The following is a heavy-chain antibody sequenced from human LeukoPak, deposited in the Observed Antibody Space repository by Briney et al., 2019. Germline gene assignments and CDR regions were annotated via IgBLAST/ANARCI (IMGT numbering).Heavy chain of an antibody. CDR3: ARGRGSSSSHVDY. Sequence: SETLSLTCAVYGGSFSGYYWSWIRQPPGKGLEWIGEINHSGSTNYNSSLKSRVTISVDTSKNQFSLKLSSVTAADTAVYYCARGRGSSSSHVDYWGQGTLVTVSS. D-gene: IGHD6-6*01. CDR1: GGSFSGYY. CDR2: INHSGST. J-gene: IGHJ4*02. V-gene: IGHV4-34*01.